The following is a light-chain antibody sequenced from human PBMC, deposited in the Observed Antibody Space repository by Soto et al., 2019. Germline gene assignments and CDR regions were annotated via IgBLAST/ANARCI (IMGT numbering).Light chain of an antibody. Sequence: EIVMTQSPATLSVSPGGRATLSCRASQSISDTLAWYQQKPGQAPRLLIYGASSRATGIPNRFSGSGSGTDFTLTISRLEPEDFATYYCQQSHSTLWTFGQGTKVDIK. J-gene: IGKJ1*01. CDR2: GAS. V-gene: IGKV3D-15*01. CDR3: QQSHSTLWT. CDR1: QSISDT.